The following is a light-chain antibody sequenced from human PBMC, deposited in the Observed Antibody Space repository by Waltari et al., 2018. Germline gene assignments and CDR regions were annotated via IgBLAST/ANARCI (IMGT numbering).Light chain of an antibody. J-gene: IGLJ3*02. CDR1: SGSLSTTSY. CDR2: KPN. V-gene: IGLV8-61*01. CDR3: ALLMGGGIGV. Sequence: QTVVTQAPSLSVSPGGTVTLTCALSSGSLSTTSYATWYHQTPGQPPRTLVYKPNPRSAAMPDRFSASSLENTAAHTFTGGQSEDESDYNCALLMGGGIGVFGGGTRVTVL.